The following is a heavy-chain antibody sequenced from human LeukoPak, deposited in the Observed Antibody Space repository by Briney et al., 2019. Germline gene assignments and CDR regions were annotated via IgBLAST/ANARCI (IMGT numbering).Heavy chain of an antibody. Sequence: ASVKVSCRTSGYTFTDYQIHWVRQAPGQGLEWMGWINPYSGDRKQRQAFQDRVTLTRDASISTAYMELRRLKSDDTAVYFCARGPRGAPRGLGSWGQGTLVTVSS. CDR3: ARGPRGAPRGLGS. CDR1: GYTFTDYQ. V-gene: IGHV1-2*02. J-gene: IGHJ4*02. CDR2: INPYSGDR. D-gene: IGHD2-21*01.